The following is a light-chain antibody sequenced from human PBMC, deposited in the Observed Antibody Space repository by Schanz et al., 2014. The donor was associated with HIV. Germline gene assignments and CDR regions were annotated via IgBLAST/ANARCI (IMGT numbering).Light chain of an antibody. V-gene: IGKV2-30*02. Sequence: DVVMTQSPLSLPVTPGQPASISCRSSQSLVHSDGNTYLIWFHQRPGQSPRRLFYKVSNRDSGVPDRFSGSGSGTDFTLKITRVEAEDVGLYYCMQGTHWPQTFGPGTKLEIK. CDR3: MQGTHWPQT. J-gene: IGKJ2*01. CDR2: KVS. CDR1: QSLVHSDGNTY.